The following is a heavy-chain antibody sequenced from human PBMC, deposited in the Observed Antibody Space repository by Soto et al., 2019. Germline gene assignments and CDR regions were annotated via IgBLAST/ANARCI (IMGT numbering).Heavy chain of an antibody. CDR2: ISAYNGNT. CDR1: GYTFTSYG. J-gene: IGHJ6*02. V-gene: IGHV1-18*01. Sequence: GASVKVSCKASGYTFTSYGISWVRQAPGQGLEWMGWISAYNGNTNYAQKLQGRVTMTTDTSTSTAYMELRSLRSDDTAVYYCARDAKALRFLEWSPVDYGMDVWGQGTTVTVSS. CDR3: ARDAKALRFLEWSPVDYGMDV. D-gene: IGHD3-3*01.